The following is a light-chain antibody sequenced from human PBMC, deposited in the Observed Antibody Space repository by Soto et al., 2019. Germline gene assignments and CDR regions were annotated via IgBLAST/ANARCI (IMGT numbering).Light chain of an antibody. CDR2: EVG. CDR1: SSDVGGYHY. V-gene: IGLV2-14*01. CDR3: SSYTSSSTWV. J-gene: IGLJ3*02. Sequence: QSALTQPASVSGSPGQSITISCTGTSSDVGGYHYVSWYQHHPGKAPKLMIYEVGNRPSGVSHRFSGSKSGNTASLTISGLQAEDEADYYCSSYTSSSTWVFGGGTKLTVL.